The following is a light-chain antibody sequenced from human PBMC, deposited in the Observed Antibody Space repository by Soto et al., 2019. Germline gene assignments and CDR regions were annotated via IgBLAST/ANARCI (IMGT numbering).Light chain of an antibody. CDR1: QSIGDL. CDR3: QHSSPFSGT. Sequence: DIQMTQSPSTLSASVEDRVTITCRASQSIGDLLAWYQQKPGEAPKVLIYKASYLESGVSSRFSGSGSGTEFSITISSLQPGELATYQCQHSSPFSGTFRQGTKVDIK. V-gene: IGKV1-5*03. CDR2: KAS. J-gene: IGKJ1*01.